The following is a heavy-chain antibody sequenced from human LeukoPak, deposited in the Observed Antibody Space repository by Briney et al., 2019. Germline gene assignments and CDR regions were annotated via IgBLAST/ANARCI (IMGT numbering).Heavy chain of an antibody. V-gene: IGHV4-34*01. D-gene: IGHD7-27*01. Sequence: SETLSLTCAVYGVPFSGYYLSWIRQPPGKGLEWIGEINYSGNNNYNASLKSRATISIENSKFQFSMKLTCVTATDTAVYYCARWHNWGSGLLDDDWDFDLWGRGTLVTVSS. CDR1: GVPFSGYY. CDR2: INYSGNN. CDR3: ARWHNWGSGLLDDDWDFDL. J-gene: IGHJ2*01.